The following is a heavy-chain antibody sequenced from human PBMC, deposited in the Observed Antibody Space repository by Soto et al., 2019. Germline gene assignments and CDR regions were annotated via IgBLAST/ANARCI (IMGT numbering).Heavy chain of an antibody. Sequence: GGSLRLSCAASGFTFSSYWMSWVRQAPGKGLEWVANIKQDGSEKYYVDSVKGRFTISRDNAKNSLYLQMNSLRAEDTAVYYCARDPNIVLVPAALTSYYYYYGMDVWGQGTTVTVSS. D-gene: IGHD2-2*01. J-gene: IGHJ6*02. CDR2: IKQDGSEK. CDR1: GFTFSSYW. CDR3: ARDPNIVLVPAALTSYYYYYGMDV. V-gene: IGHV3-7*01.